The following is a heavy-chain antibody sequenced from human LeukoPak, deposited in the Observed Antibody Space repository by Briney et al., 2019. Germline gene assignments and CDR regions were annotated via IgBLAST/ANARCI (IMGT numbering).Heavy chain of an antibody. J-gene: IGHJ6*03. D-gene: IGHD1-1*01. CDR1: GGSISSGGYY. CDR3: AREGGTGYYYYMDV. V-gene: IGHV4-61*08. Sequence: SETLSLTCTVSGGSISSGGYYWSWIRQHPGKGLEWIGYIYYSGSTNYNPSLKSRVTISVDTSKNQFSLKLSSVTAADTAVYYCAREGGTGYYYYMDVWGKGPRSPSP. CDR2: IYYSGST.